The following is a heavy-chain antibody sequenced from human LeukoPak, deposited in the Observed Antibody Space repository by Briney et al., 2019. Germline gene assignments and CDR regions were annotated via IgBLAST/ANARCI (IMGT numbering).Heavy chain of an antibody. V-gene: IGHV3-15*01. CDR1: GFTSSDAL. CDR2: IKRKADGGPT. Sequence: GGSLRDSCVASGFTSSDALVNWVRQAPGKGLEWVGRIKRKADGGPTDYAAPLKGRFTISRDDSKDTLYLQMNSLKTEDTAMYYFTTRDAFDTWGHGETVSVSS. J-gene: IGHJ3*02. CDR3: TTRDAFDT.